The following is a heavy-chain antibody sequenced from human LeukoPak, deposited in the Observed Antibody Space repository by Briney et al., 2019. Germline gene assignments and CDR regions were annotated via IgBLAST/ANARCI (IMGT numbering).Heavy chain of an antibody. J-gene: IGHJ4*02. CDR3: ARERRGERSSFAY. CDR2: ISPNSGGT. Sequence: ASVKVSCKASGYTFTGYYIHWVRQLPGQGLEWMGWISPNSGGTNSAQKFQGRVTMTRDTSISTAYMELNRLKSDDTAVYYCARERRGERSSFAYWGQGTLVTVSS. D-gene: IGHD6-6*01. CDR1: GYTFTGYY. V-gene: IGHV1-2*02.